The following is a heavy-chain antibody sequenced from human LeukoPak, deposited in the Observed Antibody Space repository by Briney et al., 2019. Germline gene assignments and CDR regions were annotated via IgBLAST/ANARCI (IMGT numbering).Heavy chain of an antibody. V-gene: IGHV4-59*01. D-gene: IGHD3-10*01. CDR3: ASMVRGVIIYFDY. J-gene: IGHJ4*02. CDR2: IYYSGST. CDR1: GGSISSYY. Sequence: SETLSLTCTVSGGSISSYYWSWIRQPPGKGLEWIGYIYYSGSTNYNPSLQRRVPISVDTSKNQFSLKLSSVTAADTAVYYCASMVRGVIIYFDYWGQGTLVTVSS.